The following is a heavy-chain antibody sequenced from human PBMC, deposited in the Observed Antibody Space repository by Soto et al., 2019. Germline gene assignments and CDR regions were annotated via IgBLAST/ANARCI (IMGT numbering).Heavy chain of an antibody. Sequence: GGSLRLSCISSGFTFRTYTMNWVRQAPGKGLEWVSSIRGFSPYTFYAESVKGRFTIPRDNAKNSLYLQMNSLRAEDTAVYYCARDRGYDAHDYYYNAMDVWGQGTTVTVSS. V-gene: IGHV3-21*01. CDR3: ARDRGYDAHDYYYNAMDV. J-gene: IGHJ6*02. CDR2: IRGFSPYT. D-gene: IGHD2-15*01. CDR1: GFTFRTYT.